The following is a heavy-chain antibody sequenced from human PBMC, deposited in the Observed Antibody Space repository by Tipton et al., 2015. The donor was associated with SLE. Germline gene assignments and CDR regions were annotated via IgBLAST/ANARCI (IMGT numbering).Heavy chain of an antibody. V-gene: IGHV4-38-2*01. CDR3: ARHDYDSNGYYQHYFDY. CDR2: IHHSGNT. CDR1: SYSITSGYY. J-gene: IGHJ4*02. Sequence: TLSLTCAVSSYSITSGYYWGWIRQAPGKGLEWVGSIHHSGNTYFNPSLQSRITMSMDTSQNHVFLRLSSVTAADTAVYYCARHDYDSNGYYQHYFDYWGQGTLVTVSS. D-gene: IGHD3-22*01.